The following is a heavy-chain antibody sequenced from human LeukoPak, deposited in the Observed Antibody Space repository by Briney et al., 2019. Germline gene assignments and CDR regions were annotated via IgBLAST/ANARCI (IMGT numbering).Heavy chain of an antibody. Sequence: GGSLRLSCAASGFTFSSYSMNWVRQAPGKGLEWVSSISSSSSYIYYADSVKGRFTISRDNAKNSLYLQMNSLRAEDTAVYYCIYYGSGSYYKDYWGQGTLVTVSS. V-gene: IGHV3-21*01. J-gene: IGHJ4*02. CDR1: GFTFSSYS. D-gene: IGHD3-10*01. CDR3: IYYGSGSYYKDY. CDR2: ISSSSSYI.